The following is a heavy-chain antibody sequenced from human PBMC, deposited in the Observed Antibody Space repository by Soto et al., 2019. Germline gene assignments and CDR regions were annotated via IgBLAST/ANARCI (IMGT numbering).Heavy chain of an antibody. J-gene: IGHJ4*02. V-gene: IGHV4-30-4*01. D-gene: IGHD7-27*01. CDR1: DGSISTVDYW. Sequence: VQLQESGPGLVKPSQTLSLTCTVSDGSISTVDYWWSWIRQSPDMGLEWIGHIYDGGRTYNNPSLESRVTMSVDTSKSQLSLTLSSVSAADTAVYYCARGPSGDKVDSWGQGTLVTVSS. CDR2: IYDGGRT. CDR3: ARGPSGDKVDS.